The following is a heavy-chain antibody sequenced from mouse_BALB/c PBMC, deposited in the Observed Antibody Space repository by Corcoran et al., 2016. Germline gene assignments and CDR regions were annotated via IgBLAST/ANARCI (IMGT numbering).Heavy chain of an antibody. CDR3: AREPYAMDY. V-gene: IGHV9-3-1*01. J-gene: IGHJ4*01. CDR2: INTYTGEP. Sequence: QIKLVQSGPELKKHGAIAKISSKASGYTFTNYGMNWVKQAPGKGLRRRGWINTYTGEPTYAHDFKGLFTISLETSASTAYLQINNLKNEDTATYFCAREPYAMDYWGQGTSVTVSS. CDR1: GYTFTNYG.